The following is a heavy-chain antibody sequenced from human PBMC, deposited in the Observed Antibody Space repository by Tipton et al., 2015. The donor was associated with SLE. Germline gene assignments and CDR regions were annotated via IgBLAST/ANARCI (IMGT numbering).Heavy chain of an antibody. V-gene: IGHV3-74*01. CDR3: AREYPGYYYDMDV. D-gene: IGHD2-2*01. Sequence: SLRLSCAASGFTFSSYWVHWVRQAPGKGLVWVSRINSDGSSTTYADSVKGRFTISRDNAKNTLYLQMNSLRAEDTAVYYCAREYPGYYYDMDVWGKGTTVTVSS. CDR2: INSDGSST. J-gene: IGHJ6*03. CDR1: GFTFSSYW.